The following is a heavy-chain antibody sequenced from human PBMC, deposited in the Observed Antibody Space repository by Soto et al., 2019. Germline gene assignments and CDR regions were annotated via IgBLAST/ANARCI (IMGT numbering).Heavy chain of an antibody. CDR2: IGPYNGNT. Sequence: QVQLVQSGAEVKKPGASVKVSCKASGYTFNNYGIRWVRQAPGQGLEWMGWIGPYNGNTDHAQNFQGRVTMTTDTSSNTAYMELRSLRSDDTALYYCARCYCSVGSCYTCWHFDLWGRGTLVTVSS. J-gene: IGHJ2*01. CDR1: GYTFNNYG. D-gene: IGHD2-15*01. CDR3: ARCYCSVGSCYTCWHFDL. V-gene: IGHV1-18*01.